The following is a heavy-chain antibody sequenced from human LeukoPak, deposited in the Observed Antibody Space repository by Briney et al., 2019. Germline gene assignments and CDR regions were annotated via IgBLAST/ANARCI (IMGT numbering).Heavy chain of an antibody. J-gene: IGHJ4*02. CDR3: ARRYGSGWPTFDY. Sequence: PSETLSLTCTVSGGSISSSGYYWGWIRQPPGKGLEWIGSMFYTGSTYYSPSLKSRVTLSADMSQNHFSLKVTSVTAADTAVYYCARRYGSGWPTFDYWGQGTPVTVSS. D-gene: IGHD6-19*01. CDR1: GGSISSSGYY. V-gene: IGHV4-39*02. CDR2: MFYTGST.